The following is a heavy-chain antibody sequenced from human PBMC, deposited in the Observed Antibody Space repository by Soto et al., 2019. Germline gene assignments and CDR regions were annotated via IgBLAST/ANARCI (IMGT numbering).Heavy chain of an antibody. CDR2: IIPIFGTA. V-gene: IGHV1-69*06. CDR1: GGTFSSYA. D-gene: IGHD5-18*01. CDR3: AIRNPYMDTAMVLPFDS. Sequence: GASVKVSCKASGGTFSSYAISWVRQAPGQGLDWMGGIIPIFGTANYAQKFQGRVTITADKSTSTAYMELSSLRSEDTAVYYCAIRNPYMDTAMVLPFDSWGQGTLVTVSS. J-gene: IGHJ4*02.